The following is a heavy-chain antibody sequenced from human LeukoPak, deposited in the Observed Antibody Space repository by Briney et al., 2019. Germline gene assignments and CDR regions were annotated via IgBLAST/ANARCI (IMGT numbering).Heavy chain of an antibody. CDR2: IIPIFGTA. J-gene: IGHJ4*02. CDR3: ARTCYYGSGSYYNRNYFDY. Sequence: ASVKVSCKASGGTFSSYAISWVRQAPGQGLEWMGRIIPIFGTANYAQKFQGRVTITADKSTSTAYMELSSLRSEDTAVYYCARTCYYGSGSYYNRNYFDYWGQGTLVTVSS. CDR1: GGTFSSYA. D-gene: IGHD3-10*01. V-gene: IGHV1-69*06.